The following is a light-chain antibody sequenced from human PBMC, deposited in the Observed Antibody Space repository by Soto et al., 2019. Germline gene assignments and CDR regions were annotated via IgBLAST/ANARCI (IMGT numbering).Light chain of an antibody. CDR3: QQYGSSRWT. J-gene: IGKJ1*01. CDR2: AAS. V-gene: IGKV3-20*01. CDR1: QSISSTY. Sequence: EIVLTQSPDTLSLFPGERATLSCRASQSISSTYLAWYQQKPDQAPRPLISAASNRATGTPDRFSGSGSGTDFTLTISRLEPEDFAVYYCQQYGSSRWTFGQGTKVEVK.